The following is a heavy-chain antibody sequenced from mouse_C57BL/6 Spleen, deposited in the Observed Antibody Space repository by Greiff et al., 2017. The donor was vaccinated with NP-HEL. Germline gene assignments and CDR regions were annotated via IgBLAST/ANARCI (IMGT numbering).Heavy chain of an antibody. CDR2: ISNGGGST. CDR3: ARRAYEYYFDY. V-gene: IGHV5-12*01. CDR1: GFTFSDYY. D-gene: IGHD6-5*01. Sequence: EVKVVESGGGLVQPGGSLKLSCAASGFTFSDYYMYWVRQTPEKRLEWVAYISNGGGSTFYLDTVKGRFTISRDNAKNTLYLQMSRLKSEDTAMYYCARRAYEYYFDYWGQGTTLTVSS. J-gene: IGHJ2*01.